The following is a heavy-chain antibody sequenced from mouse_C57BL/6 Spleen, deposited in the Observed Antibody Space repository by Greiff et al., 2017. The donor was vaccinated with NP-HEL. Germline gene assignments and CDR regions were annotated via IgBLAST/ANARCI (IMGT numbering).Heavy chain of an antibody. Sequence: EVKLVESGGGLVQPGGSMKLSCVASGFTFSNYWMNWVRQSPEKGLEWVAQIRLKSDNYATHYAESVKGRFTISRDDSKSSVYLQMNNLRAEDTGIYYCTAPEPEAWFAYWGQGTLVTVSA. V-gene: IGHV6-3*01. CDR1: GFTFSNYW. CDR3: TAPEPEAWFAY. J-gene: IGHJ3*01. CDR2: IRLKSDNYAT.